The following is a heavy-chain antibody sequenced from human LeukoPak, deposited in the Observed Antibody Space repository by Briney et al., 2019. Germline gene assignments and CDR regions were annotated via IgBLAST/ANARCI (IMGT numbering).Heavy chain of an antibody. CDR3: ARHPGEYDAFDI. Sequence: PSETLSLTCTVSGGSISSYYWSWIRQPPGKRLEWIGCIFYSGSTSYNPSLKSRVTVSVDSSKNQFSLKLSSVTAADTAVYYCARHPGEYDAFDIWGQGTMVTVSS. V-gene: IGHV4-59*08. CDR1: GGSISSYY. J-gene: IGHJ3*02. D-gene: IGHD7-27*01. CDR2: IFYSGST.